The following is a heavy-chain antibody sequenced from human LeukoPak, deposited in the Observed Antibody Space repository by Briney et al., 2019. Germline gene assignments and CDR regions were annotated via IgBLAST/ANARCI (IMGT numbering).Heavy chain of an antibody. V-gene: IGHV1-24*01. CDR1: GFTFSTYG. D-gene: IGHD5-12*01. Sequence: GGSLRLSCAASGFTFSTYGMHWVRQAPGKGLEWMGGFDPEDGETIYAQKFQGRVTMTEDTSTDTAYMELSSLRSEDTAVYYCATAPPPKAAARSIVATTFPDYWGQGTLVTVSS. J-gene: IGHJ4*02. CDR3: ATAPPPKAAARSIVATTFPDY. CDR2: FDPEDGET.